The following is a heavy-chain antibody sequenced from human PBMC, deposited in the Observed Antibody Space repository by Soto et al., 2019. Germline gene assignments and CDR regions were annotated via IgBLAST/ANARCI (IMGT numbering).Heavy chain of an antibody. CDR2: IYYSGST. V-gene: IGHV4-59*01. CDR1: GGSISSYY. CDR3: ARDYGDYIIDY. Sequence: SETLSLTCTVSGGSISSYYWSWIRQPPGKGLEWIGYIYYSGSTNYNPSLKSRVTISVDTSKNQFSLKLSSVTAADTAVYYCARDYGDYIIDYWGQGTQVTVSS. D-gene: IGHD4-17*01. J-gene: IGHJ4*02.